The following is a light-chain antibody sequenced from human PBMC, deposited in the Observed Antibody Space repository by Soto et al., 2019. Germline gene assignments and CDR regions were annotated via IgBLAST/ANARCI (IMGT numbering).Light chain of an antibody. CDR3: SSYTSSSTLENV. V-gene: IGLV2-14*01. CDR2: EVS. J-gene: IGLJ1*01. Sequence: QSALTQPASVSGSPGQSITISCTGTSSDVGGYNYVSWYQQHPDKAPKLMIYEVSNRPSGVSNRFSGSKSGNTASLTISGLQAEDEADYYCSSYTSSSTLENVFGTGTKLTVL. CDR1: SSDVGGYNY.